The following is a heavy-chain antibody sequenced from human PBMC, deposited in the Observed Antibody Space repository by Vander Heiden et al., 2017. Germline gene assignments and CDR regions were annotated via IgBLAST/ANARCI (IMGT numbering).Heavy chain of an antibody. CDR1: GSSVCSYA. V-gene: IGHV3-23*01. CDR2: ISGSGGST. Sequence: EVQLLESGGGWLQHEGSLRQARADSGSSVCSYAMCWDCRAPGKGLVWFSAISGSGGSTYYADAVKGRFTISRDNSKNTLYLQMNSLRAEDTAVYYCAKETVGYSGSYYGDDAFDIWGQGTMVTVSS. J-gene: IGHJ3*02. D-gene: IGHD1-26*01. CDR3: AKETVGYSGSYYGDDAFDI.